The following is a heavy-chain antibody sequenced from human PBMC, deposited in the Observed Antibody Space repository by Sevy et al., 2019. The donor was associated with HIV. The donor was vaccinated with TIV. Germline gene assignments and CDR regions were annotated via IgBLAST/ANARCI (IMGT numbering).Heavy chain of an antibody. CDR1: GYTFTSYY. Sequence: PSVKVSCKASGYTFTSYYMHWVRQAPGQGLEWMGIINPSGGSTSYAKKFQGRVTMTRETSTSTVYMELGSLRSEDTAVYYCARDGAYSSSSLGAFDIWGQGTMVTVSS. J-gene: IGHJ3*02. D-gene: IGHD6-6*01. V-gene: IGHV1-46*01. CDR2: INPSGGST. CDR3: ARDGAYSSSSLGAFDI.